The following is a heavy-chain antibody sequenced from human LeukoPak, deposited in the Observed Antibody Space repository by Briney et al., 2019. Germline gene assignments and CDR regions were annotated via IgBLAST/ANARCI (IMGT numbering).Heavy chain of an antibody. CDR3: ARFLHGDSTKDAFDI. J-gene: IGHJ3*02. V-gene: IGHV1-69*05. CDR2: LIPIFGTP. CDR1: GGTLSTYG. Sequence: SAKVSCKDSGGTLSTYGISWVRQAPGQGLGWMGALIPIFGTPTYAQRFQGRLTITTDESTSTACMELSSLRSEDTAVYYCARFLHGDSTKDAFDIWGQGTMVTVSS. D-gene: IGHD4-17*01.